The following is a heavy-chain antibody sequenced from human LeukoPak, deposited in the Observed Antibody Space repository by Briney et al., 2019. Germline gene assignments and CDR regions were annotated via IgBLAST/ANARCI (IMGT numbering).Heavy chain of an antibody. D-gene: IGHD1-26*01. CDR2: IYHSGST. CDR3: ARSTSIRSGSYSDY. J-gene: IGHJ4*02. CDR1: GGSISSSNW. V-gene: IGHV4-4*02. Sequence: PSETLSLTCTVSGGSISSSNWWSWVRQPPGKGLEWIGEIYHSGSTNYNPSLKSRVTISVDTSKNQFSLKLSSVTAADTAVYYCARSTSIRSGSYSDYWGQGTLVTVSS.